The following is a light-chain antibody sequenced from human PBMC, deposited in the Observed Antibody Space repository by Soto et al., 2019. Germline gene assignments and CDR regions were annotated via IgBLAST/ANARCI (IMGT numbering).Light chain of an antibody. CDR1: SSDVGGYDF. CDR3: SSYTATSTLV. Sequence: QSALTQPASVSGSPGQSITISCTGTSSDVGGYDFVSWYQQYPGKAPKLMIYDVTHRPSGISSRFSGSKSGNTASLTISGLQAEDEADYYCSSYTATSTLVFGGGTKLTVL. J-gene: IGLJ2*01. CDR2: DVT. V-gene: IGLV2-14*01.